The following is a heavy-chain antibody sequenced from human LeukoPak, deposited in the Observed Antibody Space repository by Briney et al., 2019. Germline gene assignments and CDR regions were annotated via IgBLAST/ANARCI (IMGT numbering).Heavy chain of an antibody. V-gene: IGHV4-59*01. D-gene: IGHD1-26*01. Sequence: KPSETLSLTCTVSGGSISSYYWSWIRQPPGKGMEWIGYIYYSGSTYYNPSLKSRVTISVDTSKNQFSLKLSSVTAADTAVYYCARGNSGSRYVWFDPWGQGTLVTVCS. CDR1: GGSISSYY. CDR2: IYYSGST. J-gene: IGHJ5*02. CDR3: ARGNSGSRYVWFDP.